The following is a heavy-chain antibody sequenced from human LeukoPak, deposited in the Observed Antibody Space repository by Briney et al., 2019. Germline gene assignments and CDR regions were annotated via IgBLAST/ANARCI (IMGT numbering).Heavy chain of an antibody. J-gene: IGHJ4*02. Sequence: PGGSLRLSCAASGFTFSSYSMNWVRQAPGKGLEWVSSISSSSSFIYYADSVKGRFTISRDNAKNSLYLQMNSLRAEDTAVYYCARVFPRTYSGYVHFDYWGQGTLVTVSS. D-gene: IGHD5-12*01. CDR1: GFTFSSYS. CDR2: ISSSSSFI. V-gene: IGHV3-21*01. CDR3: ARVFPRTYSGYVHFDY.